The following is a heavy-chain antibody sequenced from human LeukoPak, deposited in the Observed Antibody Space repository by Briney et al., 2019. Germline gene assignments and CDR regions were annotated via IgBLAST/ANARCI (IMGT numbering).Heavy chain of an antibody. Sequence: KTGGSLRLSCAASGFTFNDYTMNWVRQAPGQGLEWVSSISSSSTYIYYADSVKGRFTISRDNAKNSLYLQMNSLRAEDTAVYYCARISPRSGAAAWRALPPDYWGQGTLVTVSS. V-gene: IGHV3-21*01. CDR3: ARISPRSGAAAWRALPPDY. D-gene: IGHD6-13*01. CDR1: GFTFNDYT. J-gene: IGHJ4*02. CDR2: ISSSSTYI.